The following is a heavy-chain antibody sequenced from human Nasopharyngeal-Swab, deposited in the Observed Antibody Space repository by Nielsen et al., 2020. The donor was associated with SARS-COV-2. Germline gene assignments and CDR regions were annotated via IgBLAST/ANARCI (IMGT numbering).Heavy chain of an antibody. J-gene: IGHJ4*02. CDR2: ISYDGSNK. Sequence: GESLKISCAASGFTFSSYGMHWVRQAPGKGLEWVAVISYDGSNKYYADSAKGRFTISRDNSKNTLYLQMNSLRAEDTAVYYCAKNSGYDSFDYWGQGTLVTVSS. CDR3: AKNSGYDSFDY. D-gene: IGHD5-12*01. V-gene: IGHV3-30*18. CDR1: GFTFSSYG.